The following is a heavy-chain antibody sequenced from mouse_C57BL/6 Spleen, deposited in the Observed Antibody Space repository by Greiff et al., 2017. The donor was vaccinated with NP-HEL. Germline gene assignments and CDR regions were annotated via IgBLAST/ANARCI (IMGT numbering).Heavy chain of an antibody. Sequence: QVQLQQSGPELVKPGASVKISCKASGYAFSSSWMNWVKQRPGKGLEWIGRIYPGDGDTNYNGKFKGKATLTADKSSSTAYMQLSSLTSEDSAVYFCARGPLGPYFDYWGQGTPLTVSS. V-gene: IGHV1-82*01. J-gene: IGHJ2*01. CDR1: GYAFSSSW. CDR3: ARGPLGPYFDY. CDR2: IYPGDGDT.